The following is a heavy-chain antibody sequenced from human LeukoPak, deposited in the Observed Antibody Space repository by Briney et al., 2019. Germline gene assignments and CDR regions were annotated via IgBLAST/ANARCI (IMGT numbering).Heavy chain of an antibody. CDR2: ISGSGGST. V-gene: IGHV3-23*01. CDR3: AKVMDSYSSSWYQNPYYFDY. Sequence: GGSLRLSCAASGFTFSSYAMSWVRQVPGKGLEWVSAISGSGGSTYYANTVKRPFTISRDNSKNTLYLQMNSLRAEDTAVYYCAKVMDSYSSSWYQNPYYFDYWGQGTLVTVSS. CDR1: GFTFSSYA. J-gene: IGHJ4*02. D-gene: IGHD6-13*01.